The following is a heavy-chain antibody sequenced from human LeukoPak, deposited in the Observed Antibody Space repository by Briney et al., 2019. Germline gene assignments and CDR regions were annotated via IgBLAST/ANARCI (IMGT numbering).Heavy chain of an antibody. D-gene: IGHD3-22*01. CDR3: AKDTRYYDSSGYYRLDY. Sequence: PGGSLRLSCAASGFIFSSYAMSWVRQAPGRGLEWVSSLSGSGSTTYYADSVKGRFTISRDSSKNTLYLQMNSLRAEDTAVYCCAKDTRYYDSSGYYRLDYWGQGTLVTVSS. J-gene: IGHJ4*02. V-gene: IGHV3-23*01. CDR1: GFIFSSYA. CDR2: LSGSGSTT.